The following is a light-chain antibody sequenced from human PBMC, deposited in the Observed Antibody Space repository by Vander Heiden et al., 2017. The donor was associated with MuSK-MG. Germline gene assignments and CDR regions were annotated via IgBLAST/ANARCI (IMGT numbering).Light chain of an antibody. CDR1: QDINKY. Sequence: DIQMTPSPSSLSASTGGRVTITCQARQDINKYVNLYQQKPGKAPELLIYDSSNLETGGPSRFIGSGYGTDFTFTITSLQPADIATYYCRQYEYVPLTFGEGTKVEV. CDR3: RQYEYVPLT. J-gene: IGKJ4*01. CDR2: DSS. V-gene: IGKV1-33*01.